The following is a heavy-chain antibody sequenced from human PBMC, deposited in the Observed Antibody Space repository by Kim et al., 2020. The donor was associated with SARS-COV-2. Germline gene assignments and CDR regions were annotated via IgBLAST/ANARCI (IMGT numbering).Heavy chain of an antibody. Sequence: ASGKGRFTISRDNSKNTLYLQMNSLRAEDTAVYYCAKDHGSGRSYYGMDVWGQGTTVTVSS. D-gene: IGHD3-10*01. V-gene: IGHV3-23*01. J-gene: IGHJ6*02. CDR3: AKDHGSGRSYYGMDV.